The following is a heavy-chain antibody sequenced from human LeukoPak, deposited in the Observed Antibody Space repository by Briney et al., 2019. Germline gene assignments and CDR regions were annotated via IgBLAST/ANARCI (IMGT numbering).Heavy chain of an antibody. D-gene: IGHD4-17*01. CDR1: GCTFTSYD. J-gene: IGHJ4*02. CDR2: MNPNSGNT. CDR3: ARGRTVPTL. Sequence: ASVTVSCKASGCTFTSYDVNWVRQATGPGREGMGWMNPNSGNTGYAQKFQVRVTMTRNTSISTAYMELSSLRSEDTAVYYCARGRTVPTLWGQGTLVTVSS. V-gene: IGHV1-8*01.